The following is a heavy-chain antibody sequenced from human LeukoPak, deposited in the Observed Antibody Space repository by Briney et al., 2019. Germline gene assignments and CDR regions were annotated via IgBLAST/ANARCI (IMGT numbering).Heavy chain of an antibody. D-gene: IGHD7-27*01. J-gene: IGHJ4*02. V-gene: IGHV6-1*01. CDR3: ASGDPLTT. Sequence: SQTLSLTCAISGDNVSSKSAAWNWIRQSPSRGLEWLGRTYYRSKWSSGYAESVKSRLTINPDTSKNQFSLHLNSVTPEDTAVYYCASGDPLTTWGQGTLVTVSS. CDR2: TYYRSKWSS. CDR1: GDNVSSKSAA.